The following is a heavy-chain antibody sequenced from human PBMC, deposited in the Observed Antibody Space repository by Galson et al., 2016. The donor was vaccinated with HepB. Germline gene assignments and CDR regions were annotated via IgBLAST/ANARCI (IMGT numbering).Heavy chain of an antibody. CDR1: GYTFTDYG. J-gene: IGHJ5*02. CDR2: ISAYNGNT. D-gene: IGHD3-22*01. CDR3: ARERQMWLWGREKDNWFDP. Sequence: SVKVSCKASGYTFTDYGISWVRQAPGQGLEWMGWISAYNGNTDYAQKLQGRVTMTTDTSTSTAYLELRSLRSDDMAVYYCARERQMWLWGREKDNWFDPWGQGTLVTVSS. V-gene: IGHV1-18*03.